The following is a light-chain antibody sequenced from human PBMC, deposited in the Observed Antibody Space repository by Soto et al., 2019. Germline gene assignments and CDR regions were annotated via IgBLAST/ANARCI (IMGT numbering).Light chain of an antibody. CDR1: QSISSW. CDR2: DAS. CDR3: QQYNSYSWT. J-gene: IGKJ1*01. V-gene: IGKV1-5*01. Sequence: IQMTQSPSTLSASFGDRVTITCRASQSISSWLAWYQQKPGKAPKLLIYDASSLESGVPSRFSGSGSGTEFTLTISSLKTDDFATYYCQQYNSYSWTFGQGTKVDIK.